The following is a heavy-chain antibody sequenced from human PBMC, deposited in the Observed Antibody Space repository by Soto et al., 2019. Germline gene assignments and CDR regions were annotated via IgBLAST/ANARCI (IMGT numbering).Heavy chain of an antibody. J-gene: IGHJ4*02. CDR3: ARDTYGLFDS. CDR1: GYTFTSYG. Sequence: QVQLVQSGAEVKTPGASVKVSCKASGYTFTSYGINWVRQVPGQGLEWMGWINTYNGNTNYAQRLQGRVTMTTDTSTSTAYMELRSLRSDDMAVYYCARDTYGLFDSWGQGTLVTVSS. CDR2: INTYNGNT. V-gene: IGHV1-18*03. D-gene: IGHD3-10*01.